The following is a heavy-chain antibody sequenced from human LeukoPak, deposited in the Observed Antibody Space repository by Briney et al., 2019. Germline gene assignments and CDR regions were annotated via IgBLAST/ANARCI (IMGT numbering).Heavy chain of an antibody. CDR1: GGTSSSYA. J-gene: IGHJ3*02. Sequence: SVKGSCKASGGTSSSYAISWVRQAPGQGLDWMGWIILIFGTANYAQKFQGRVTITADECTNTAYMELSSLRSEDTDVYYCARDGGGDFADDAFDIWGQGTMVTVSS. CDR2: IILIFGTA. CDR3: ARDGGGDFADDAFDI. V-gene: IGHV1-69*13. D-gene: IGHD2-21*02.